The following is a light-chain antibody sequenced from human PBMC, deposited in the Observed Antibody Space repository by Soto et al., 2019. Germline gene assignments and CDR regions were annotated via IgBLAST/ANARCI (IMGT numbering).Light chain of an antibody. CDR3: QQSYGTPVT. V-gene: IGKV1-39*01. CDR1: RSISTY. J-gene: IGKJ5*01. Sequence: DIQMTQSPSSLSASVGDRVTITCRASRSISTYLNWYQQKPGKAPNLLIYSASNLQSGVPSRFSGSGSGTDFTLTISSLQPEDFAAYYCQQSYGTPVTFGQGTRLEIK. CDR2: SAS.